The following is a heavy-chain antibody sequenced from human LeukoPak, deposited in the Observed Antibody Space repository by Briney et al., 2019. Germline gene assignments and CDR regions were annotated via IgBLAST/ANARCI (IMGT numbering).Heavy chain of an antibody. CDR2: IYYSGST. V-gene: IGHV4-59*01. Sequence: SETLSLTCTVSGVSISSYYGSWVRQPPGKGLEWVGYIYYSGSTNYNASRKRRVNISVDTSKNQFSLKLSSVTAADTAVYYCARARGYCSGGSCYSEFDYWGQGTLVTVSS. CDR1: GVSISSYY. CDR3: ARARGYCSGGSCYSEFDY. J-gene: IGHJ4*02. D-gene: IGHD2-15*01.